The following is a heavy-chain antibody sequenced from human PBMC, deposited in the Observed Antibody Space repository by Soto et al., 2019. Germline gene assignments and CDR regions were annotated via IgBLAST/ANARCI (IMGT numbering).Heavy chain of an antibody. CDR2: IKQDGSEK. J-gene: IGHJ4*02. Sequence: GGSLRLSCAAPGFTFNNYWMSWVRQAPGKGLEWVANIKQDGSEKYYVDSVKGRFTISRDNAKKSLYLQMNSLRAEDTAVYYCASAHSSGPIAYWGQGTLVTVSS. D-gene: IGHD3-22*01. CDR3: ASAHSSGPIAY. V-gene: IGHV3-7*01. CDR1: GFTFNNYW.